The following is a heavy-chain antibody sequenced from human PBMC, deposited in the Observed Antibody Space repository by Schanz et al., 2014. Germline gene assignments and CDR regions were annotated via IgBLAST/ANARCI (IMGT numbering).Heavy chain of an antibody. J-gene: IGHJ1*01. V-gene: IGHV4-34*01. D-gene: IGHD1-1*01. CDR1: GGSFIGYD. Sequence: QVRLQQWGAGLLKPSGTLSLTCAVYGGSFIGYDWSWIRQFPGQDLEWIGDINHYGRTNYNPSLMGRVSLSIAAPQNQFSRKMPSVPAADTAIYYCAIPRGSYAPNWSEARYFQHWGQGSLVTVSS. CDR2: INHYGRT. CDR3: AIPRGSYAPNWSEARYFQH.